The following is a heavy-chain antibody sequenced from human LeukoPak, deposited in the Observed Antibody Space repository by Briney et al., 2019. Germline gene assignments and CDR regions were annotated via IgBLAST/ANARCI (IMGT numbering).Heavy chain of an antibody. CDR1: GYTFTSYD. V-gene: IGHV1-8*01. D-gene: IGHD3-3*01. Sequence: ASVKVSCKASGYTFTSYDINWVRQATGQGLEWMGWMNPNSGSTGYAQKFQGRVTMTRNTSISTAYMELSSLRSEDTAVYYCARTYYDFWSGYSYYYYYGMDVWGQGTTVTVSS. CDR2: MNPNSGST. CDR3: ARTYYDFWSGYSYYYYYGMDV. J-gene: IGHJ6*02.